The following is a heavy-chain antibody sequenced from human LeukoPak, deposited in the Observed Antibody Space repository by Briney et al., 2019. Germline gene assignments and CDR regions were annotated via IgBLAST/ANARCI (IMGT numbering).Heavy chain of an antibody. CDR2: ISGSGSST. CDR1: GFTFSSYA. CDR3: AKGGIAAAGTRIY. J-gene: IGHJ4*02. V-gene: IGHV3-23*01. Sequence: GGSLRLSCAASGFTFSSYAMSWVRPAPGKGLGWVSAISGSGSSTYYAASVKGPFTISRANSKSTLSLQMNSLRAEDTAVYYCAKGGIAAAGTRIYWGQGTLVTVSS. D-gene: IGHD6-13*01.